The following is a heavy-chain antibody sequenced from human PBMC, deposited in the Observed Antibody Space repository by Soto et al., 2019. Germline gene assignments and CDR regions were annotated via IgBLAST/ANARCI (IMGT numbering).Heavy chain of an antibody. Sequence: QVQLQESGPGLVKPSETLSLTCTVSGGSISSYYWSWIRQPAGKGLEWIGRIYTSGSTNYNPSLKSRVTMSVDTSKNQCSLKLSSVTAADTAVYYCARGVEQWLVDNWFDPWGQGTLVTVSS. CDR2: IYTSGST. CDR1: GGSISSYY. J-gene: IGHJ5*02. V-gene: IGHV4-4*07. CDR3: ARGVEQWLVDNWFDP. D-gene: IGHD6-19*01.